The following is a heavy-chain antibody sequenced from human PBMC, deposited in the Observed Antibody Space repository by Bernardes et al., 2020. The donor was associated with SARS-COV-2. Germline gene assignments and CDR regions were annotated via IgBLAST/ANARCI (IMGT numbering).Heavy chain of an antibody. Sequence: GGSLRLSCTASGFTLGVHHMHWVRQFPGKGLECVSAINPDSRNTYYATSVRGRFTISRDNPKNTLYLQMDSLRDEDTAVYYCAREFVAGTLDFWGQGVAVTVSS. D-gene: IGHD6-13*01. CDR1: GFTLGVHH. CDR3: AREFVAGTLDF. CDR2: INPDSRNT. V-gene: IGHV3-64*01. J-gene: IGHJ4*02.